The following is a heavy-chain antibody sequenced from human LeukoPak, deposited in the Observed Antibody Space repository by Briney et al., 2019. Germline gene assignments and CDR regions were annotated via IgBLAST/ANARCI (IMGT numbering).Heavy chain of an antibody. CDR2: ISGRGGST. V-gene: IGHV3-23*01. CDR3: ATRPYYFDY. CDR1: GFTFSSYA. Sequence: PGGSLRLSCAASGFTFSSYAMSWVRQAPGKGLEWVSAISGRGGSTYYADSVKGRFTISRDNFKNTLYLQMNSLRAEDTAVYYCATRPYYFDYWGQGTLVTVSS. J-gene: IGHJ4*02.